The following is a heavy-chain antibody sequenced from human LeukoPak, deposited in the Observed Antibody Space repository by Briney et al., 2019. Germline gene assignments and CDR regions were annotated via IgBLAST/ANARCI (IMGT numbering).Heavy chain of an antibody. CDR1: GYTFTSYD. J-gene: IGHJ6*03. CDR3: ARGKKQWLVKSYYYDYMDV. D-gene: IGHD6-19*01. CDR2: MNPNSGNT. V-gene: IGHV1-8*01. Sequence: ASVKVSCKASGYTFTSYDINWVRQATGQGLEWMGWMNPNSGNTGYAQKFQGRVTMTRNTSISTAYMELSSLRSEDTAVYYCARGKKQWLVKSYYYDYMDVWGKGTTVTVSS.